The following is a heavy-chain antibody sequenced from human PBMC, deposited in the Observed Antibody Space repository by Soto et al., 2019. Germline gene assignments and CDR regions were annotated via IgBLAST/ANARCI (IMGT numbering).Heavy chain of an antibody. CDR1: GFTFSSYC. J-gene: IGHJ4*02. CDR3: ARDPVRGDGYTLDY. CDR2: IKPDGSKT. Sequence: GGTLTLTCAASGFTFSSYCRSWVRQPPGKGLEWVANIKPDGSKTNYVDSVKGRFTISRDNAKSSLYLQVNSLRAEDSAVYYCARDPVRGDGYTLDYWGQGALVTVSS. V-gene: IGHV3-7*01. D-gene: IGHD3-10*01.